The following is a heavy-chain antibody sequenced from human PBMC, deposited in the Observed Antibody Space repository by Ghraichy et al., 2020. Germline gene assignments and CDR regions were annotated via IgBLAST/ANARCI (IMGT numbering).Heavy chain of an antibody. CDR3: AKSSKWEVSGMDV. Sequence: GESLNISCAASGFTFSSYAMSWVRQAPGKGLECVSGISGSGGSTYYADSVKGRFTISRDNSKNTLYLQMNSLRAEDTAVYYCAKSSKWEVSGMDVWGQGTTVTVSS. D-gene: IGHD1-26*01. V-gene: IGHV3-23*01. CDR1: GFTFSSYA. J-gene: IGHJ6*02. CDR2: ISGSGGST.